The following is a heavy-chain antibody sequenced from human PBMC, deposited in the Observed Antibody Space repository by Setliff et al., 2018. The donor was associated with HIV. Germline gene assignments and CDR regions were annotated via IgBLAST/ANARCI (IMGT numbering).Heavy chain of an antibody. V-gene: IGHV4-34*01. CDR1: GGSVSGHY. Sequence: SETLSLTCAVYGGSVSGHYWGWFRQPPGTGLEWIGEITPSGDTNYIPSLKSRVTMSLDTSKNQFSLNLNSVTAADTAVYYCSNWNTTVDEDSWGQGTLVTVSS. CDR3: SNWNTTVDEDS. D-gene: IGHD1-1*01. J-gene: IGHJ4*02. CDR2: ITPSGDT.